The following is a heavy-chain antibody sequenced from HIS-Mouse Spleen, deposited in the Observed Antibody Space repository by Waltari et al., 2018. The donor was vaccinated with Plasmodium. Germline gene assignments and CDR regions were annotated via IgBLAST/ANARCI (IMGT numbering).Heavy chain of an antibody. Sequence: QVQLQQWGAGLLKPSETLSLTCAVYGGSFSGYYWSWISQPPGKGREWIGEINHMGRTTYNPSLKSRVTISVDTSKNQFSLKLSAVAAADTAVYYWARGPRGTAMVRWAPAFDIWGQGTMVTVSS. J-gene: IGHJ3*02. CDR2: INHMGRT. V-gene: IGHV4-34*01. D-gene: IGHD5-18*01. CDR3: ARGPRGTAMVRWAPAFDI. CDR1: GGSFSGYY.